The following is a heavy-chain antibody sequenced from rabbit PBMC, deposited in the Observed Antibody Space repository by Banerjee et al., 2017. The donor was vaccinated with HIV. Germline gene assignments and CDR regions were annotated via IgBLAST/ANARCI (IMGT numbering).Heavy chain of an antibody. D-gene: IGHD2-1*01. CDR2: IDPIFGST. V-gene: IGHV1S47*01. Sequence: QEQLVESGGGLVQPGGSLTLTCTASGFDFTNYGISWVRQAPGKGPEWIGYIDPIFGSTYYASWVNGRFSISRDNAQNTLYLQPDSLTDADTATYFCVRTVIESYFNLWGQGTLVTVS. CDR1: GFDFTNYG. CDR3: VRTVIESYFNL. J-gene: IGHJ4*01.